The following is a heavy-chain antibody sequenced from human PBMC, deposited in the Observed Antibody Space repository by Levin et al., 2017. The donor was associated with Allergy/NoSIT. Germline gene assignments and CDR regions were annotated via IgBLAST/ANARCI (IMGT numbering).Heavy chain of an antibody. CDR3: AKDSSNYGGMDV. Sequence: SCAASGFTFSSYGMHWVRQAPGKGLEWVAVISYDGSNKYYADSVKGRFTISRDNSKNTLYLQMNSLRAEDTAVYYCAKDSSNYGGMDVWGQGTTVTVSS. D-gene: IGHD4-11*01. J-gene: IGHJ6*02. CDR1: GFTFSSYG. V-gene: IGHV3-30*18. CDR2: ISYDGSNK.